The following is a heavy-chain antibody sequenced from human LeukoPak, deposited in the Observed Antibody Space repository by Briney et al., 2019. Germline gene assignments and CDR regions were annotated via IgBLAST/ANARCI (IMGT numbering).Heavy chain of an antibody. D-gene: IGHD4-17*01. V-gene: IGHV1-8*01. Sequence: ASVKVSCKASGYTFTSYDINWVRQATGQGLEWMGWMNPNSGNTGYAQKFQGRVTMTRNTSISTAYMELSSLRSEDTAVYYCAALRNTVHYYYGMDVWGQGTTVTVSS. CDR3: AALRNTVHYYYGMDV. CDR1: GYTFTSYD. CDR2: MNPNSGNT. J-gene: IGHJ6*02.